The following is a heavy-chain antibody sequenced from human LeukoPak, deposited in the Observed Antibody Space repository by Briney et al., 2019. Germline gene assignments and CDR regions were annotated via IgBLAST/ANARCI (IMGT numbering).Heavy chain of an antibody. V-gene: IGHV3-23*01. D-gene: IGHD1-14*01. CDR3: AKVGGMADYYYYYGMDV. CDR2: ISGSGGST. J-gene: IGHJ6*02. CDR1: GFTFSSYA. Sequence: PGGSLRLSCAASGFTFSSYAMSWVRQAPGKGLEWVSAISGSGGSTYYADSVKGRFTISRDKSKNTLYLQMNSLRAEDTAVYYCAKVGGMADYYYYYGMDVWGQGTTVTVSS.